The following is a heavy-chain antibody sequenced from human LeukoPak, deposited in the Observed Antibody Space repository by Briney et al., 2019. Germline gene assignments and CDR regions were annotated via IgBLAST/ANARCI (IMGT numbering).Heavy chain of an antibody. CDR1: GYTFTGYY. CDR3: SRDVGGSWSDY. J-gene: IGHJ4*02. Sequence: ASVKVSCKASGYTFTGYYMHWVRQAPGQGLEWMGWINPNSGGTNYAQKFQGRVTMTRDTSISTAYMELSRLRSDDTAVYCCSRDVGGSWSDYWGRGSLVTVSS. CDR2: INPNSGGT. D-gene: IGHD6-13*01. V-gene: IGHV1-2*02.